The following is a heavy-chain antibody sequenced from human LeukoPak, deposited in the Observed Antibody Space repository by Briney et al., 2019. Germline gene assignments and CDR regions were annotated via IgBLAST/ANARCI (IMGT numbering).Heavy chain of an antibody. D-gene: IGHD4-11*01. Sequence: PSETLSLTCAVSGGSISSSTYYWGWIRQPPGRGLEWIGNIFYSGSTYFNPSLRSRVTMSVDTSKNQFSLKLSSVTAADTAVYYCARPVTTIEGNWFDPWGQGTLVTVSS. CDR2: IFYSGST. V-gene: IGHV4-39*01. CDR3: ARPVTTIEGNWFDP. J-gene: IGHJ5*02. CDR1: GGSISSSTYY.